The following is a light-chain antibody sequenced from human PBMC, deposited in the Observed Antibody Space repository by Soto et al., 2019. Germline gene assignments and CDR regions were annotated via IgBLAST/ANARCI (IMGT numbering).Light chain of an antibody. CDR1: QSISSN. J-gene: IGKJ1*01. CDR3: QQYTHWPVWS. V-gene: IGKV3-15*01. Sequence: EIVLTQSPAALSLSPGERATLSRRASQSISSNLAWYQQKPGQAPRLLIYGPSTRATGVPARFSGSGSGTEFTLTISSLQSEDFAMYYCQQYTHWPVWSFGQGTKVDIK. CDR2: GPS.